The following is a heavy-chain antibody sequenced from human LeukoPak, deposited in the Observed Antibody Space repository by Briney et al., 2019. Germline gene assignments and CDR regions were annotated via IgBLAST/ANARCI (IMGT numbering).Heavy chain of an antibody. J-gene: IGHJ3*02. V-gene: IGHV3-74*01. CDR3: ARGHVTVSAHDDAFDI. Sequence: GGSLRLSCAASGFTFSSYWMHWVRQAPGKGLVWVSRINSDGSSTSYADSVKGRFTISRDNAKNTVYLQMNSLRAEDTAVYYCARGHVTVSAHDDAFDIWGQGIMVTVSS. D-gene: IGHD5/OR15-5a*01. CDR1: GFTFSSYW. CDR2: INSDGSST.